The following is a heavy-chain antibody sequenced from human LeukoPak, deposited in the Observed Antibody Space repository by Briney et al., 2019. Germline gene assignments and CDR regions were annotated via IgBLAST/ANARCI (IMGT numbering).Heavy chain of an antibody. CDR2: IFHTGRT. CDR3: ARDGGYPTTEEGFDA. CDR1: GYSIGRDYY. J-gene: IGHJ5*02. D-gene: IGHD5-12*01. V-gene: IGHV4-38-2*02. Sequence: WETLSLTCKVSGYSIGRDYYWAWLRQPPGKGLEWIGRIFHTGRTVYNPSYESRLTISMDTSKNEFFLRLNSVTAADTAVYFCARDGGYPTTEEGFDAWGLGTLVTVSS.